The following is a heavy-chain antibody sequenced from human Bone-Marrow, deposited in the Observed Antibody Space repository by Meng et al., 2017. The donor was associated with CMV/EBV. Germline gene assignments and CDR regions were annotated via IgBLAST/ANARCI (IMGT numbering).Heavy chain of an antibody. D-gene: IGHD6-6*01. CDR2: INTDGMST. V-gene: IGHV3-74*01. Sequence: GESLKISCAASGFTFSSYYMHWVRQPPGKGLVWVSRINTDGMSTTYADSVKGRFTISRDNAKNTLYLQMNNLRGDDAAVYYCARDQSNEYRKTSNWLDSWGQGTLVTVSS. J-gene: IGHJ5*01. CDR3: ARDQSNEYRKTSNWLDS. CDR1: GFTFSSYY.